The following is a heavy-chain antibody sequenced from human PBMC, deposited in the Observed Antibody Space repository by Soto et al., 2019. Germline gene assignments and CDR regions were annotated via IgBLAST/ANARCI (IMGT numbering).Heavy chain of an antibody. D-gene: IGHD3-22*01. CDR1: GYTFSSYG. J-gene: IGHJ3*02. CDR2: ISAYNGNT. Sequence: ASVKVSCKASGYTFSSYGIGWVRQAPGQGLEWMGWISAYNGNTNYPQKLQDRVTMTTDTSSYTAHMDLRSLRSDDTAVYYCVSYTYYYDSRGYGNDAFEIWGQGTMVTVSS. V-gene: IGHV1-18*01. CDR3: VSYTYYYDSRGYGNDAFEI.